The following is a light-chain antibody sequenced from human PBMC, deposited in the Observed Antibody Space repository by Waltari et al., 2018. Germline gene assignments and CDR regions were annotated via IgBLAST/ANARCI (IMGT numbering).Light chain of an antibody. V-gene: IGLV1-47*01. Sequence: QSVLTQPPSASGTPGQRVTISCSGSSSNIGSNVVNWYQQVPGTTPKLRIYRNDQRPSGVPGRCSGSKSGTSASLAISGLRSEDEADYYCAAWDDKLGGRWEFGGGTKLTVL. J-gene: IGLJ2*01. CDR3: AAWDDKLGGRWE. CDR1: SSNIGSNV. CDR2: RND.